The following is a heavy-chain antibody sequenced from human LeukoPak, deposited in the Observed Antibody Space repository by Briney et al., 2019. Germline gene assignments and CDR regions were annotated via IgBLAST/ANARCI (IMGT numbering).Heavy chain of an antibody. CDR2: TSAYNGNT. V-gene: IGHV1-18*04. Sequence: ASVKVSCKASGYTFSSYGISWVRQAPGQGLEGMGWTSAYNGNTNYAQKLQGRGTMTTDTSTSTAYMELRRLRSDDTAVYYCARKFLGYCSSTSCLYGMDVWGKGTTVSVCS. D-gene: IGHD2-2*01. CDR1: GYTFSSYG. CDR3: ARKFLGYCSSTSCLYGMDV. J-gene: IGHJ6*04.